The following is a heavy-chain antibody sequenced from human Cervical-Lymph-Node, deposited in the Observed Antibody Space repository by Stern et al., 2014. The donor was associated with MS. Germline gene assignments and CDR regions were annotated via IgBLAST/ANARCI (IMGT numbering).Heavy chain of an antibody. Sequence: VQLVQSGAEIRKPGDSVKISCEASGYTFTTYYMHWARQAPGQGLEWMALFNPSGGNTTYAQRFQGRVTVTGDMSTSTVYMELTGLRSEDTAVYYCARVLSLATSDSWCQGTLVIVSS. J-gene: IGHJ4*02. CDR1: GYTFTTYY. D-gene: IGHD1-1*01. CDR2: FNPSGGNT. CDR3: ARVLSLATSDS. V-gene: IGHV1-46*01.